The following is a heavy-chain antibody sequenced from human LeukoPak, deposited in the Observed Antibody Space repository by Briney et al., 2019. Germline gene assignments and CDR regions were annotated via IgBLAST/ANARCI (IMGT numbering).Heavy chain of an antibody. CDR1: GFTFSSYG. V-gene: IGHV3-33*01. J-gene: IGHJ4*02. CDR3: ARDRSGGCSSTSCYIACGY. Sequence: PGGSLRLSCAASGFTFSSYGMHWVRQAPGKGLEWVAVIWYDGSNKYYADSVKGRFTISRDNSKNTLYLQMNSLRAEDTAVYYCARDRSGGCSSTSCYIACGYWGQGTLVTVSS. CDR2: IWYDGSNK. D-gene: IGHD2-2*02.